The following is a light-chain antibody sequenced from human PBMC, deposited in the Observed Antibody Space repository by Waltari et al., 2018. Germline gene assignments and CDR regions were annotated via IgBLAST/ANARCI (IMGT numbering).Light chain of an antibody. CDR1: QSVSNN. J-gene: IGKJ4*01. CDR2: DVS. CDR3: QQRTSWPPGLS. Sequence: EIVLTQSPATLSLSPGESSTLSSRASQSVSNNLAWYQQKPGQAPRLLIYDVSSRATGIPARISARGAGTDFTLTISSLEPEDSAVYYCQQRTSWPPGLSFGGGTNVEIK. V-gene: IGKV3-11*01.